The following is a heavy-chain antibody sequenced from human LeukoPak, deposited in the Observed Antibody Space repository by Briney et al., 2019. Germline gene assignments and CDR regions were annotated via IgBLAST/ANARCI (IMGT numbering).Heavy chain of an antibody. J-gene: IGHJ5*02. Sequence: ASVKVSCKASGYTFTSYGISWVRQAPGQGLEWMGWNSAYNGNTNYAQKLQGRVTMTTDTSTSTAYMELRSLRSDDTAVYYCARDHCSSTSCYYNWFDPWGQGTLVTVSS. V-gene: IGHV1-18*01. CDR1: GYTFTSYG. D-gene: IGHD2-2*01. CDR2: NSAYNGNT. CDR3: ARDHCSSTSCYYNWFDP.